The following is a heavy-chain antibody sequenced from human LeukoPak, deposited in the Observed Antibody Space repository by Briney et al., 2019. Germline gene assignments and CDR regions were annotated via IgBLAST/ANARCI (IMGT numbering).Heavy chain of an antibody. CDR3: AKSNDGIVVVPAAAYRH. V-gene: IGHV3-23*01. Sequence: QAGGSLRLSCAASGFTFSSYAMSWVRQAPGKGLEWVSAINTGGGDTYYADSVKGRFTISRDNSKNTLYLQMNSLRAEDTAVYYCAKSNDGIVVVPAAAYRHWGQGTLVTVSS. CDR2: INTGGGDT. J-gene: IGHJ4*02. CDR1: GFTFSSYA. D-gene: IGHD2-2*01.